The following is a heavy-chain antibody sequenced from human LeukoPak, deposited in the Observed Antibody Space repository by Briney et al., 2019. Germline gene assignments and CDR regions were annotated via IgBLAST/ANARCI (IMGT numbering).Heavy chain of an antibody. CDR2: IYYSGST. CDR1: GGSISDYY. CDR3: AALGAYSSGLFDY. Sequence: SETLSLTCTVSGGSISDYYWSWIRQPPGKGLEWVGYIYYSGSTNYNPSLKSRVTISVDTSKNQFSLKLSSVTAADTAVYYCAALGAYSSGLFDYWGQGTLVTVSS. D-gene: IGHD6-19*01. J-gene: IGHJ4*02. V-gene: IGHV4-59*01.